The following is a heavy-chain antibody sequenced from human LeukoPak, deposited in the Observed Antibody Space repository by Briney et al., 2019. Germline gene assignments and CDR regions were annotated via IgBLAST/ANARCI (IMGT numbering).Heavy chain of an antibody. CDR2: IIPIFGTA. J-gene: IGHJ4*02. CDR1: GGTFSSYA. CDR3: ARGRTAVAGKLKSYYFDY. D-gene: IGHD6-19*01. Sequence: SVKVSCKASGGTFSSYAISWVRQAPGQGLEWMGGIIPIFGTANYAQKFQGRVTITADESTSTAYMELSSLRSEDTAVYYCARGRTAVAGKLKSYYFDYWGQGTLVTVSS. V-gene: IGHV1-69*13.